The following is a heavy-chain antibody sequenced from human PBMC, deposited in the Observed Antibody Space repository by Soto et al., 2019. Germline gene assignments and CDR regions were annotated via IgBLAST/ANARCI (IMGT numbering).Heavy chain of an antibody. V-gene: IGHV2-70*20. Sequence: PGPTLVNPTQTLTLTCTFSGFSLTSTGMCVNWVRQPPGKALEWLALIDWHDDKYYNTSLKTRLSISRDTSKNQVVLKLTNMDPVDTATYFCGRVHTAEAFYYYGTDVLGQGT. CDR2: IDWHDDK. D-gene: IGHD4-17*01. CDR1: GFSLTSTGMC. J-gene: IGHJ6*02. CDR3: GRVHTAEAFYYYGTDV.